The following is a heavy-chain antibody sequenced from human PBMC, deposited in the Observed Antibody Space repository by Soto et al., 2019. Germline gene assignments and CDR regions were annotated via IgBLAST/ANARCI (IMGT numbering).Heavy chain of an antibody. CDR1: GDSISSGGFS. V-gene: IGHV4-30-2*01. J-gene: IGHJ4*02. CDR3: ARTPDH. CDR2: IYHSGTS. Sequence: PSETLSLTCAVSGDSISSGGFSWSWIRQPPGKGLEWIGYIYHSGTSFYNPSLKSRVTISVDGSKNQFSLKLSSVTAADTAVYYCARTPDHWGQGTLVTVSS. D-gene: IGHD2-15*01.